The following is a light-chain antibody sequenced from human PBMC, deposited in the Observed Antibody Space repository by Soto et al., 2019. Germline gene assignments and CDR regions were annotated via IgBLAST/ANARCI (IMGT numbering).Light chain of an antibody. Sequence: ALTQPPSASGSPGQSVTISCTGTSSDVGSYNYVSWYQQHPGQAPKLMIYEVSKRPSGVPYRFSGSKSGNTASLTVSGLQAEDEADYYCSSYAGSNNFVVFGGGTKLTVL. CDR1: SSDVGSYNY. J-gene: IGLJ2*01. CDR2: EVS. V-gene: IGLV2-8*01. CDR3: SSYAGSNNFVV.